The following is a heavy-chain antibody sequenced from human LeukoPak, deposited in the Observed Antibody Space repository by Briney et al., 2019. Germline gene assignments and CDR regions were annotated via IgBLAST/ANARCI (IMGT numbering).Heavy chain of an antibody. CDR1: AFIFSGHW. J-gene: IGHJ4*02. CDR3: ASGLELDY. V-gene: IGHV3-7*03. Sequence: GGSLRLSCEASAFIFSGHWLNWVRQAPGKGLEWVANIKQDGSEKNYVDSVKGRFTISRDNAKNSLYLQMNSLRAEDTAVYYCASGLELDYWGQGTLVTVSS. CDR2: IKQDGSEK.